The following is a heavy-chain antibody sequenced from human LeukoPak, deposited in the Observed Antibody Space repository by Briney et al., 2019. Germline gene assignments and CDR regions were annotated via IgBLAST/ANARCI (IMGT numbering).Heavy chain of an antibody. Sequence: ASVKVSCKVYGYTLTELSMHWVRQAPGKGLEWMGGFDPEDGETIYAQKFQGRVTMTEDTSTDTAYMELSSLRSEDTAVYYCASIVVVPAALGGFDPWGQGTLVTVSS. V-gene: IGHV1-24*01. CDR3: ASIVVVPAALGGFDP. CDR2: FDPEDGET. D-gene: IGHD2-2*01. J-gene: IGHJ5*02. CDR1: GYTLTELS.